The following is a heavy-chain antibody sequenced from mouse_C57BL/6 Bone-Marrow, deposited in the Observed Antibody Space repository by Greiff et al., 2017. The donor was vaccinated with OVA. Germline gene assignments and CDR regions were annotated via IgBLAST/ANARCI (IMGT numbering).Heavy chain of an antibody. D-gene: IGHD2-5*01. CDR2: INPNNGGT. J-gene: IGHJ4*01. V-gene: IGHV1-26*01. CDR3: ARNSNYPKAMDY. Sequence: VQLQQSGPELVKPGASVKISCKASGYTFTDYYMNWVKQSHGKSLEWIGDINPNNGGTSYNQKFKGKATLTVDKSSSTAYMELRSLTSEDSAVYYCARNSNYPKAMDYWGQGTSVTVSS. CDR1: GYTFTDYY.